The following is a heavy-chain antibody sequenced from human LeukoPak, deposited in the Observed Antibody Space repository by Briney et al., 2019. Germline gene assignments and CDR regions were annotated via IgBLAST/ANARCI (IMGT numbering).Heavy chain of an antibody. V-gene: IGHV1-2*02. J-gene: IGHJ4*02. CDR2: INPNSGGT. CDR1: GGTFSSYA. D-gene: IGHD4-17*01. CDR3: ASLYGDYVGSDY. Sequence: VASVKVSCKASGGTFSSYAISWVRQAPGQGLEWMGWINPNSGGTNYAQRFQGRVTMTRDTSISTAYMELSRLRSDDTAVYYCASLYGDYVGSDYWGQGTLVTVSS.